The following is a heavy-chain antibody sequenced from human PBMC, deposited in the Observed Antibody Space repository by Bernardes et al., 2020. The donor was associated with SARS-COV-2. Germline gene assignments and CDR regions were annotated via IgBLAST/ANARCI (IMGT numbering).Heavy chain of an antibody. J-gene: IGHJ6*02. Sequence: SETLSLTCSVSGASFSNFYWAWIRQSPGKGLEWIGYVYSSGGTNYNPSLKSRITISLDTSKSLVSLRLTSVTAADTAVYYCARANSVKWELPGSMDVWGRGTTVTVSS. CDR3: ARANSVKWELPGSMDV. CDR1: GASFSNFY. V-gene: IGHV4-59*01. D-gene: IGHD1-26*01. CDR2: VYSSGGT.